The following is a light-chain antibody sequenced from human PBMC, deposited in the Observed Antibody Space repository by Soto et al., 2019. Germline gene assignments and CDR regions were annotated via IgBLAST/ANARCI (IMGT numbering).Light chain of an antibody. V-gene: IGLV2-14*01. CDR3: SSYTSSSTLYV. CDR1: SSDVGGYNY. CDR2: VVS. Sequence: QSALTQPASVSGSPGQSITISCTGTSSDVGGYNYVSWYQQHSGKAPKLMIYVVSSRPSGVSNRFSGSKSGNSASLTISGLQAEDEADYYCSSYTSSSTLYVFGTGTKVTVL. J-gene: IGLJ1*01.